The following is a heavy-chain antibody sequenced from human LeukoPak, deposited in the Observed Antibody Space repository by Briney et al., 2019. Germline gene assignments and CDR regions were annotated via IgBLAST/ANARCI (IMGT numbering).Heavy chain of an antibody. CDR3: ARRRGYFDPGGFDY. Sequence: SETLSLTCTVSGGSIISSSYYWGWIRQPPGKGLEWIGSIYYTGSTYYNPSLRSRVTTSVDTSRNQFSLKLSSVTAADTAVYYCARRRGYFDPGGFDYWGQGTLVTVSS. D-gene: IGHD3-9*01. CDR2: IYYTGST. V-gene: IGHV4-39*07. J-gene: IGHJ4*02. CDR1: GGSIISSSYY.